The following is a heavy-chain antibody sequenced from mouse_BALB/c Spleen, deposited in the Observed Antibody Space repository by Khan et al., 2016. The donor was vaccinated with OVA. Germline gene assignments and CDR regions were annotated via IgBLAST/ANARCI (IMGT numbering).Heavy chain of an antibody. CDR3: TREAYRYDEYYFDY. CDR1: GFTFSSFV. Sequence: EVKLVESGGGTVKPGGSLKLSCAVSGFTFSSFVMSWVRQTPEKRLEWVASISSGGSTYYPDSVKGRFTISRDNARNIVYLQMSSLRSEDMAIYYCTREAYRYDEYYFDYWGQGTTLIVSS. V-gene: IGHV5-6-5*01. J-gene: IGHJ2*01. D-gene: IGHD2-14*01. CDR2: ISSGGST.